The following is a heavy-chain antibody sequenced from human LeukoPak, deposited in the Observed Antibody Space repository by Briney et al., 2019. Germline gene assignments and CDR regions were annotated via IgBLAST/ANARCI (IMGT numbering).Heavy chain of an antibody. CDR2: ISGSGGSA. CDR1: GFTFSSYA. CDR3: AKDYHDSSLDYFDY. D-gene: IGHD3-22*01. J-gene: IGHJ4*02. V-gene: IGHV3-23*01. Sequence: GGSLRLSCAASGFTFSSYAMSWVRQAPGKGLEWVSGISGSGGSAYYSDSVKGRFTIPRDDSKNTLYLQMNSLRAEDTAIYYCAKDYHDSSLDYFDYWGQGTLVTVSS.